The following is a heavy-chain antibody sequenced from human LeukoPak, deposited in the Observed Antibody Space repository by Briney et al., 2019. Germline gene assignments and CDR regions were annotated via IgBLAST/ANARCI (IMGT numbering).Heavy chain of an antibody. Sequence: SETLSLTCSVSGGSISNYYWSWIRQPPGKGLEWIGYIYYSGSTNSNPSLKSLVTISLDTSKNQFSLKLNSVTAADTAVYYCARGERYSSSWYRIDYWGQGTLVTVSS. D-gene: IGHD6-13*01. V-gene: IGHV4-59*01. CDR2: IYYSGST. CDR1: GGSISNYY. CDR3: ARGERYSSSWYRIDY. J-gene: IGHJ4*02.